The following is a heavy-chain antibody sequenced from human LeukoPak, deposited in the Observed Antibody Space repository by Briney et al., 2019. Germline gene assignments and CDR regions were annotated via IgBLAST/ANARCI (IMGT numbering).Heavy chain of an antibody. CDR2: FDPEDGET. CDR1: GYTLTELS. V-gene: IGHV1-24*01. Sequence: ASVKVSCKVSGYTLTELSMHWVRQAPGKGLEWMGGFDPEDGETIYAQKLQGRVTMTEDTSTDTAYMELSSLRSEDTAVYYCATVDIVVVPAATFFDYWGQGTLVTVSS. J-gene: IGHJ4*02. D-gene: IGHD2-2*01. CDR3: ATVDIVVVPAATFFDY.